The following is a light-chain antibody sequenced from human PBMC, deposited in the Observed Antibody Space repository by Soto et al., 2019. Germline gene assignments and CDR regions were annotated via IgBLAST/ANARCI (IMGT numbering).Light chain of an antibody. V-gene: IGKV3-11*01. J-gene: IGKJ5*01. CDR3: QQRGNWPPSIT. CDR2: DAS. CDR1: QSVTTY. Sequence: EIVLTQSPATLSLSPGERATLFCRASQSVTTYLAWYQQKPGQAPRLLIYDASNRATGFPTRFGGSGSGTGFTLTITGLGPEDFAVSYCQQRGNWPPSITFGQGTRLDMK.